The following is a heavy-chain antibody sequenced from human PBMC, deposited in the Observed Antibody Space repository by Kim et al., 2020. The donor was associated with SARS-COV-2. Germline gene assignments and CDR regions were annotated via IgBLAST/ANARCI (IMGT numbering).Heavy chain of an antibody. Sequence: SETLSLTCTVSGGSISSYYWSWIRQPPGKGLEWIGYIYYSGSTNYNPSLKSRVTISVDTSKNQFSLKLSSVTAADTAVYYCARGDYYDSSGSLPYYYYGMDVWGQGTTVTVSS. CDR2: IYYSGST. V-gene: IGHV4-59*01. CDR3: ARGDYYDSSGSLPYYYYGMDV. CDR1: GGSISSYY. J-gene: IGHJ6*02. D-gene: IGHD3-22*01.